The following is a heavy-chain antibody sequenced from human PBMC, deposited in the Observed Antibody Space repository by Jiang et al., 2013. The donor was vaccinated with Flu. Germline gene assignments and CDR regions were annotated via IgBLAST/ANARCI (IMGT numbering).Heavy chain of an antibody. V-gene: IGHV1-3*01. CDR2: INAGNGNT. J-gene: IGHJ4*02. D-gene: IGHD3-10*01. Sequence: CKASGYTFTSYAMHWVRQAPGQRLEWMGWINAGNGNTKYSQKFQGRVTITRDTSASTAYMELSSLRSEDTAVYYCAREMDYYGSGSYYPDYWGQGTLVTVSS. CDR3: AREMDYYGSGSYYPDY. CDR1: GYTFTSYA.